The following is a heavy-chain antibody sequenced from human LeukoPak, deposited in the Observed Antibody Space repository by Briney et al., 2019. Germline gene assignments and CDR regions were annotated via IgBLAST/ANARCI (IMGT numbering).Heavy chain of an antibody. CDR1: GFTLSDAW. Sequence: GGSLRLSCAASGFTLSDAWMSWVRQVPGKGLEWVGHIKSKSDGVTREYAAPVEGRFTISRDGSKNMLYLQMNSLKTEDTAVYYCTRFFLGPRDYAWGSYRYLAFDIWGQGTMVTVSA. D-gene: IGHD3-16*02. J-gene: IGHJ3*02. CDR2: IKSKSDGVTR. CDR3: TRFFLGPRDYAWGSYRYLAFDI. V-gene: IGHV3-15*01.